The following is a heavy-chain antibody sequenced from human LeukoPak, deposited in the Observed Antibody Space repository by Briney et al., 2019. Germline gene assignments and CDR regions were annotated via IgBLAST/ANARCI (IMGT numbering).Heavy chain of an antibody. D-gene: IGHD3-9*01. Sequence: SETLSLTCTVSGGSVSSGSYYWSWIRQPPGKGLEWIGYIYYSGSTYYNPSLKSRVTISVDTSKNQFSLKLSSVTAADTAVYYCARATDILTGYTYFDYWGQGTLVTVSS. CDR3: ARATDILTGYTYFDY. CDR1: GGSVSSGSYY. V-gene: IGHV4-30-4*08. J-gene: IGHJ4*02. CDR2: IYYSGST.